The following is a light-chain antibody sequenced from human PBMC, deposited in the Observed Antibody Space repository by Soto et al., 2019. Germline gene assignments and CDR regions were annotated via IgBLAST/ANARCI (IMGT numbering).Light chain of an antibody. Sequence: SAVSQPRSAAGSPGQSVTISCTGTSSDVGGYNYVSWYQQHPGKAPKLMIYEVSKRPSGVPDRFSGSKSGNTASLTVSGLQAEDEADYYCSSYAGSIFYVFGTGTKVTVL. CDR1: SSDVGGYNY. CDR2: EVS. J-gene: IGLJ1*01. V-gene: IGLV2-8*01. CDR3: SSYAGSIFYV.